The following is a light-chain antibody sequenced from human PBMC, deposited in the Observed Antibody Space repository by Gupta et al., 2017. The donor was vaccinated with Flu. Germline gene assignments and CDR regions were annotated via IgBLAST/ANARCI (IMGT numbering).Light chain of an antibody. CDR1: QSVSSN. CDR3: QQWNNWHPTRT. Sequence: EIVMTQSPATLSVSPGERATLSCRASQSVSSNLAWYQQKPGQAPRLLIYGASTRATGITARFSGSGAGTEFNLTISSRQSEDFAVYYCQQWNNWHPTRTFGQGTKVEIK. J-gene: IGKJ1*01. V-gene: IGKV3-15*01. CDR2: GAS.